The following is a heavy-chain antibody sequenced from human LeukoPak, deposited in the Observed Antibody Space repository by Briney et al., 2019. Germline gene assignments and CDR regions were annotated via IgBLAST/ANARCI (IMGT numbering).Heavy chain of an antibody. Sequence: SETLSLTCVVSGGSLSTHHWSWIRQSPGRGLEWIGYISDSGSTNYNPSLKSRVTISVDTSKNQFSLKLSSVTAADTAVYYCARGSGSLYFDYWGQGTLVTVSS. J-gene: IGHJ4*02. CDR3: ARGSGSLYFDY. V-gene: IGHV4-59*11. CDR1: GGSLSTHH. CDR2: ISDSGST. D-gene: IGHD3-10*01.